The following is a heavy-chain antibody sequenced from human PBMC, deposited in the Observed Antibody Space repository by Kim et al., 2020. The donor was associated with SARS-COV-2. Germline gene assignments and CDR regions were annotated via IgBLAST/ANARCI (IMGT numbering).Heavy chain of an antibody. CDR3: ARSGVVYANAFDI. J-gene: IGHJ3*02. CDR2: IIPIFGTA. CDR1: GGTFSSYA. Sequence: SVKVSCKASGGTFSSYAISWVRQAPGQGLEWMGGIIPIFGTANYAQKFQGRVTITADESTSTAYMELSSLRSEDTAVYYCARSGVVYANAFDIWGQGTMVTVSS. D-gene: IGHD2-8*02. V-gene: IGHV1-69*13.